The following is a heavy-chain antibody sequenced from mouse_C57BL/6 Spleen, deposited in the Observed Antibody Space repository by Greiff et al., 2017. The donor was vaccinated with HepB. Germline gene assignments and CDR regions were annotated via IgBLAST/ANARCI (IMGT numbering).Heavy chain of an antibody. J-gene: IGHJ2*01. CDR2: ISYDGSN. Sequence: EVKLMESGPGLVKPSQSLSLTCSVTGYSITSGYYWNWIRQFPGNKLEWMGYISYDGSNNYNPSLKNRISITRDTSKNQFFLKLNSVTTEDTATYYCAREEAGYLDYWGQGTTLTVSS. CDR3: AREEAGYLDY. D-gene: IGHD3-2*02. CDR1: GYSITSGYY. V-gene: IGHV3-6*01.